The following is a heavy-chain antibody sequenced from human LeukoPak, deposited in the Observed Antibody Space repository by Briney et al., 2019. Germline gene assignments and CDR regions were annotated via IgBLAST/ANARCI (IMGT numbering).Heavy chain of an antibody. V-gene: IGHV3-21*01. D-gene: IGHD3-10*01. J-gene: IGHJ6*03. Sequence: RGSLRLSCAASGFTFISYSMNWVRQAPGKGLGWVSSISSSSSYIYYADSVKGRFTISRDNAKNSLYLQMNSLRAEDTAVYYCAREPYGSGSYYYYYYMDVWGKGTTVTISS. CDR2: ISSSSSYI. CDR3: AREPYGSGSYYYYYYMDV. CDR1: GFTFISYS.